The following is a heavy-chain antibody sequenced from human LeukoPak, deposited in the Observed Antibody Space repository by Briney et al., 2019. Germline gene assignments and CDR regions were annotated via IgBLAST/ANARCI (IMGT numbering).Heavy chain of an antibody. CDR2: IKPDGSEK. CDR1: GFTFSNYW. V-gene: IGHV3-7*01. Sequence: GGSLRLSCAASGFTFSNYWMGWVRQAPGKGLEWVANIKPDGSEKYYVDSVEGRFTISRDNAKNSLNLQMSSLRAEDTAVYYCARDPTTSQGSDAFDIWGQGTRVTVSS. J-gene: IGHJ3*02. CDR3: ARDPTTSQGSDAFDI. D-gene: IGHD1-1*01.